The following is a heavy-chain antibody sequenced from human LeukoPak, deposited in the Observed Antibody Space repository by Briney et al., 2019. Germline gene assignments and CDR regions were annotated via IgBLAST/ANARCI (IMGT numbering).Heavy chain of an antibody. Sequence: GGSLRLSCAASGFTFSSYDMHWVRQATGKGLEWVSAIGTAGDTYYPGSVKGRFTIYRENAKNSLYIQMNSLRAGDTAVYYCARGLPVTRGYYYYGTDVWGQGTTVTVSS. CDR3: ARGLPVTRGYYYYGTDV. CDR2: IGTAGDT. CDR1: GFTFSSYD. J-gene: IGHJ6*02. V-gene: IGHV3-13*01. D-gene: IGHD4-17*01.